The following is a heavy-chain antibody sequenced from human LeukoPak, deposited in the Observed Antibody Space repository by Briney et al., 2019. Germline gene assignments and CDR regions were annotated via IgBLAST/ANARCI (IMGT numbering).Heavy chain of an antibody. Sequence: GGSLRLSCAASGFTFSSYAMSWVRQAPGKGLEWVSAISGSGGNTYYADSVKGRFTISRDNSKNTLYLQMNSLRAEDTAVYYCARGGSDIVVRGVVEDYMDVWGKGTTVTVSS. CDR1: GFTFSSYA. J-gene: IGHJ6*03. D-gene: IGHD2-15*01. CDR2: ISGSGGNT. V-gene: IGHV3-23*01. CDR3: ARGGSDIVVRGVVEDYMDV.